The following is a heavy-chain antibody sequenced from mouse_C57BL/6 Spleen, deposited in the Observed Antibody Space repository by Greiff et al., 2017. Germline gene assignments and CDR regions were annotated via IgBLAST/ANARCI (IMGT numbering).Heavy chain of an antibody. Sequence: QVQLKESGAELVRPGTSVKVSCKASGYAFTNYLIEWVKQRPGQGLEWIGVINPGSGGTNYNEKFKGKATLTADKSSSTADMQLSRLTSEDSAVYFWARRSLLLRYFGYWGQGTTLTVSS. V-gene: IGHV1-54*01. J-gene: IGHJ2*01. D-gene: IGHD1-1*01. CDR1: GYAFTNYL. CDR3: ARRSLLLRYFGY. CDR2: INPGSGGT.